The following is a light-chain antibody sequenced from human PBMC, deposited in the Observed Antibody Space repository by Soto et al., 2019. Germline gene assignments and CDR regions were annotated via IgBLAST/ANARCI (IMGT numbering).Light chain of an antibody. J-gene: IGKJ2*01. V-gene: IGKV1-39*01. Sequence: DIQMTQSPSSLSASVGDRVTITCRASESISNDLHWYQQKPGKAPKILTYAASTLQSGVPSRFSGSGSGTYFTLTISSVQPEDFATYYCQQSYTASPYTFGQGTKLQIK. CDR1: ESISND. CDR2: AAS. CDR3: QQSYTASPYT.